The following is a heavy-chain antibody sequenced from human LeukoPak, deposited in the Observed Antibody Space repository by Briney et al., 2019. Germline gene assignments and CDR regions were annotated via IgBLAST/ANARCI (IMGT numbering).Heavy chain of an antibody. J-gene: IGHJ5*02. V-gene: IGHV4-4*07. Sequence: SETLSLTCTVSGGSISSYYWSWMRQPAGKGLEWIGRIYTSGSTNYNPSLKSRVTMSVDTSKNQFSLKLSSVTAADTAVYYCVRGRLDSSGYYGWFDPWGQGTLVTVSS. CDR1: GGSISSYY. D-gene: IGHD3-22*01. CDR2: IYTSGST. CDR3: VRGRLDSSGYYGWFDP.